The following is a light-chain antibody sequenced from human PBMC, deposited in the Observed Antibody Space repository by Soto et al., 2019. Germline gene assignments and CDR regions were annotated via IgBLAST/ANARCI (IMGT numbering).Light chain of an antibody. V-gene: IGLV1-40*01. Sequence: QSVLTQPPSVSGAPGQRVTISCTGSSSNIGAGYDIHWYQQLPGTAPKLLVYGNTHRPSGVPDRFSGSKSGTSASLAITGLQSEDEAHYYCAAWDDGLNGVVFGGGTQLTVL. CDR1: SSNIGAGYD. J-gene: IGLJ7*01. CDR2: GNT. CDR3: AAWDDGLNGVV.